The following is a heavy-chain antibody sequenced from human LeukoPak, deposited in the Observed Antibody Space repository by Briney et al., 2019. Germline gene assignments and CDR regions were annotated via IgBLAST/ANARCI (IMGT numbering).Heavy chain of an antibody. D-gene: IGHD3-22*01. J-gene: IGHJ4*02. Sequence: PGGSLRLSCAASGFTFSRYGMHWVRQAPGKGLEWVAVIWYDGSKKYYADSMKGRFTISRDNSKNTLYLQMNSLRAEDTAIYYCARGFSDSSGVFDYWGQGTQVIVSS. V-gene: IGHV3-33*01. CDR1: GFTFSRYG. CDR2: IWYDGSKK. CDR3: ARGFSDSSGVFDY.